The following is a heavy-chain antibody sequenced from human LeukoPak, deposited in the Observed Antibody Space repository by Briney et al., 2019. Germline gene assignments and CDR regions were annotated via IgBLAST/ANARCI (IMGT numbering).Heavy chain of an antibody. CDR3: AKDLTKGEWATQAPWFDP. CDR1: GFTFSSYS. J-gene: IGHJ5*02. CDR2: ISSSSSNI. Sequence: KSGGSLRLSCAASGFTFSSYSMNWVRQAPGKGREGGSYISSSSSNIYYADSGKGRFTISRDNSKNKLYMQMNSLRAEDTAVYYCAKDLTKGEWATQAPWFDPWGQGTLVTVSS. D-gene: IGHD1-26*01. V-gene: IGHV3-21*04.